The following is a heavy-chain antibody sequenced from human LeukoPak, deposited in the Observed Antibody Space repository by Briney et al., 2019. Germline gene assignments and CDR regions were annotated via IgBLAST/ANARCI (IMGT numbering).Heavy chain of an antibody. Sequence: PSETLSLTCTVSGGSISSYYWTWIRQAAGKGLEWIGRIYSSGSSNYNPSLKSRVTMSVDTSKNQFSLKLSSVTAADTAVYYCARVPAGTNGVCYIDYWGQGTLVTVSS. V-gene: IGHV4-4*07. CDR2: IYSSGSS. J-gene: IGHJ4*02. CDR3: ARVPAGTNGVCYIDY. D-gene: IGHD2-8*01. CDR1: GGSISSYY.